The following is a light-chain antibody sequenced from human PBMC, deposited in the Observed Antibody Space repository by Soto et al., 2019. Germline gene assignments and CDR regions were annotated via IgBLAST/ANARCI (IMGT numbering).Light chain of an antibody. Sequence: VSAQSPGTLCQSPVPSPTLSCQSSQSVSRDYVAWYQHKPGQAPRLLIYDASNRATGIPARFSGSGSGTDFTLTIRSLEPEDLGVYYCQQRSNWPPVTVGRGTKVDNK. CDR3: QQRSNWPPVT. CDR2: DAS. J-gene: IGKJ3*01. CDR1: QSVSRD. V-gene: IGKV3-11*01.